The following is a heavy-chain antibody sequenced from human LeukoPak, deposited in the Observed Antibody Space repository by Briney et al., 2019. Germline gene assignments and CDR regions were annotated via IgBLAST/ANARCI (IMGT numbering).Heavy chain of an antibody. J-gene: IGHJ6*02. CDR3: ARDLVAEGQQQNYYGMDV. Sequence: GASVKVSCKASGYTFTGYYMHWVRQAPGQGLEWMGWINPNSGGTNYAQKFQGRVTMTRDTSTSTVYMELSSLRSEDTAVYYCARDLVAEGQQQNYYGMDVWGQGTTVTVSS. D-gene: IGHD6-13*01. CDR2: INPNSGGT. V-gene: IGHV1-2*02. CDR1: GYTFTGYY.